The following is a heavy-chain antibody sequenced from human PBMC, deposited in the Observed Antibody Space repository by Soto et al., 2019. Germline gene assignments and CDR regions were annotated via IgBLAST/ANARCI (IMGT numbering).Heavy chain of an antibody. Sequence: GGSLRLSCAASGFTFSSYWMHWVRQAPGKGLVWVSRINSDGSSTSYADSVKGRFTISRDNAKNTLYLQMNSLRAEDTAVYYCARARVPYYCGSTSCSSLYYFDYWGQGTLVTVSS. CDR3: ARARVPYYCGSTSCSSLYYFDY. CDR1: GFTFSSYW. J-gene: IGHJ4*02. V-gene: IGHV3-74*01. D-gene: IGHD2-2*01. CDR2: INSDGSST.